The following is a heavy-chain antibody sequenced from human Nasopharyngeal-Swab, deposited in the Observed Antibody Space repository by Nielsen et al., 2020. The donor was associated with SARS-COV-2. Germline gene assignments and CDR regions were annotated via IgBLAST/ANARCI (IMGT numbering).Heavy chain of an antibody. D-gene: IGHD6-13*01. J-gene: IGHJ4*02. Sequence: SLARLVYAASLCILYCGWIRQPPGQGLEWIGNIYYSGTTNYNTSLKSRVTISVDTSKNQFSLKQNSVTAADTAVYYCAKQKWQQLINWGQGTLVTVSS. V-gene: IGHV4-59*08. CDR3: AKQKWQQLIN. CDR2: IYYSGTT. CDR1: AASLCILY.